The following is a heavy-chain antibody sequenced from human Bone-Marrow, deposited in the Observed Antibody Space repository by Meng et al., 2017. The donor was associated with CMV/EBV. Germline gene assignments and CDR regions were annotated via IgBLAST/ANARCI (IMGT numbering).Heavy chain of an antibody. CDR1: GFTFSSYW. J-gene: IGHJ6*02. Sequence: GASLKISCAASGFTFSSYWMSWVRQAPGKGLEWVANIKQDGSEKYYVDSVKGRFTISRDNAKNSLYLQMNSLRAEDTAVYYCARVMGGREGYYYYGMDVWGQGTTVTVSS. V-gene: IGHV3-7*01. D-gene: IGHD2-8*01. CDR2: IKQDGSEK. CDR3: ARVMGGREGYYYYGMDV.